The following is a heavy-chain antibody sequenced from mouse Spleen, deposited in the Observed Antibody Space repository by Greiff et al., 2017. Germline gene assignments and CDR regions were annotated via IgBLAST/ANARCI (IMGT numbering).Heavy chain of an antibody. CDR1: GYTFTDYE. J-gene: IGHJ3*01. CDR3: TRCHGLRGWFAY. V-gene: IGHV1-15*01. Sequence: QVQLKQSGAELVRPGASVTLSCKASGYTFTDYEMHWVKQTPVHGLEWIGAIDPETGGTAYNQKFKGKAILTADKSSSTAYMELRSLTSEDSAVYYCTRCHGLRGWFAYWGQGTLVTVSA. CDR2: IDPETGGT. D-gene: IGHD3-1*01.